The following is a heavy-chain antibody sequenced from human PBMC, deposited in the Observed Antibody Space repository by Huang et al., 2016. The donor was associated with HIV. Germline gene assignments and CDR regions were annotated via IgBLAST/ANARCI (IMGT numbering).Heavy chain of an antibody. CDR2: IYYRGCT. D-gene: IGHD2-21*02. J-gene: IGHJ6*02. Sequence: QLQLQESGPGLVKPSETLSLTCTVSGVSISNSCYYWGWIRQPPGKGLDYIGSIYYRGCTYYNPSLRVRITVSMDSSKNQCSLKLNSVTAADTAVYYCSRQDEKGYCAGDCSNHYYFGLDVWGHGTTVTVS. V-gene: IGHV4-39*01. CDR3: SRQDEKGYCAGDCSNHYYFGLDV. CDR1: GVSISNSCYY.